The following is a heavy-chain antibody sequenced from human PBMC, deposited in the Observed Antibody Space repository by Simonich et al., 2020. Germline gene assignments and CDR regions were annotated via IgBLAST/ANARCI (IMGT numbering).Heavy chain of an antibody. V-gene: IGHV1-2*02. CDR3: ARNGLVGILKAFDI. CDR2: INPNRGDT. Sequence: QVQLVQSGAEVKKPGASVKVSCKASGYTFTGIYMHWDRQAPGKGLEVMGWINPNRGDTNEAQKFQGRVTMTRDTSSSTAYMELSRLGSDDTAVYYCARNGLVGILKAFDIWGQGTMVTVSS. J-gene: IGHJ3*02. D-gene: IGHD2-21*01. CDR1: GYTFTGIY.